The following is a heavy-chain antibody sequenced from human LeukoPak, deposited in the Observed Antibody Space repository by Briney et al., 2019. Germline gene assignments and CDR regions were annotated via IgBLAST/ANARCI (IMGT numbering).Heavy chain of an antibody. Sequence: GGSLRLSCAASRFTFSSYAMHWVRQAPGKGLEWVAVILYDGSNKYYADSVKGRFTISRDNSKNTLYLQMNSLIPEDTAVYYCARDRSGSSWYRGYSMDVWGQGTTVTVSS. V-gene: IGHV3-30-3*01. CDR1: RFTFSSYA. CDR3: ARDRSGSSWYRGYSMDV. J-gene: IGHJ6*02. D-gene: IGHD6-13*01. CDR2: ILYDGSNK.